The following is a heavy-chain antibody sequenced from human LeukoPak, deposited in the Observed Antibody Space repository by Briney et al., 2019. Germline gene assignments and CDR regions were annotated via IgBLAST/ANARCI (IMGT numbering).Heavy chain of an antibody. D-gene: IGHD6-13*01. J-gene: IGHJ4*02. CDR1: GYTFTSYY. Sequence: ASVKVSCKASGYTFTSYYMHWVRHAPGQRLEWMGIINPRGGSTSYAQKFEGRVTMTRDMSTSTVYMELSSLRSEDTAVYYCARGYSSSWRGTTYDFDYWGQGTLVTVSS. V-gene: IGHV1-46*01. CDR3: ARGYSSSWRGTTYDFDY. CDR2: INPRGGST.